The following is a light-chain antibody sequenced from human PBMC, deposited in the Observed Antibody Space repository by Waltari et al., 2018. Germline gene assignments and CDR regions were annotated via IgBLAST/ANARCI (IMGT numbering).Light chain of an antibody. CDR2: DAS. CDR3: QQRSTWLLT. J-gene: IGKJ4*01. Sequence: EIVLTQSPATLSLSPGVRATLSCRPSQNIGDYFAWYQQKPGQPPRLLISDASVRATGVPARFSGGGSGTDFTLTISSLEPEDSAIYYCQQRSTWLLTFGGGTKVEI. CDR1: QNIGDY. V-gene: IGKV3-11*01.